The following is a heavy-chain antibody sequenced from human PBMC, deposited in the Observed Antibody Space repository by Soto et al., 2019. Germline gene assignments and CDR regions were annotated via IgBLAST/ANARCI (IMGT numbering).Heavy chain of an antibody. V-gene: IGHV1-18*01. CDR1: GYTFTSYG. J-gene: IGHJ3*02. CDR3: ARDRKAYSSSSDAFDI. D-gene: IGHD6-6*01. Sequence: ASVKVSCKASGYTFTSYGISWVRQAPGQGLEGMGWISAYNGNTNYAQKLQGRVTMTTDTSTITAYMELRSLRSDDTAVYYCARDRKAYSSSSDAFDIWGQGTMVTVSS. CDR2: ISAYNGNT.